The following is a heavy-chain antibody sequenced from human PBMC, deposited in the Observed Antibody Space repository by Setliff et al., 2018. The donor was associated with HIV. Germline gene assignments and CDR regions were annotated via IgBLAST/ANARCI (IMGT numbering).Heavy chain of an antibody. CDR3: ARWCAAAGCYPAIYHFDS. D-gene: IGHD2-2*01. V-gene: IGHV1-3*04. CDR1: GYTFTSYG. Sequence: GASVKVSCKASGYTFTSYGISWVRQAPGQRLEWMGRIDTDNGYRRYSPKLQGRVTITKDTSANTAYMELRGLRSEDTAVYYCARWCAAAGCYPAIYHFDSWGQGTLVTVSS. J-gene: IGHJ4*02. CDR2: IDTDNGYR.